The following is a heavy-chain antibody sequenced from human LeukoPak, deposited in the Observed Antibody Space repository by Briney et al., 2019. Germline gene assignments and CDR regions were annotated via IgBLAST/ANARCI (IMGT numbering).Heavy chain of an antibody. V-gene: IGHV5-51*01. CDR3: TRLSGDSLDLDY. D-gene: IGHD4-17*01. J-gene: IGHJ4*02. Sequence: GESPKISRKGSGYSFTSYWIGWVRQMPGKGLEWMWIIYPGYSDTSYSPSFQRQVTMSADKSISTAYLQCSSLKASDTAMYYCTRLSGDSLDLDYWGQGTLVTVSS. CDR1: GYSFTSYW. CDR2: IYPGYSDT.